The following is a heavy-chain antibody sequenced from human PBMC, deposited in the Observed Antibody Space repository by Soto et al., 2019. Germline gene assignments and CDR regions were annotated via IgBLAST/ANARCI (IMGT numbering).Heavy chain of an antibody. Sequence: TFSSYSISWVRQAPGQGLEWMGGIIPIFGTANYAQKFQGRVTITADESTSTAYMELSSLRSEDTAVYYCARHPGGRGYYYGMDVWGQGTTVTVSS. J-gene: IGHJ6*02. CDR1: TFSSYS. V-gene: IGHV1-69*01. CDR3: ARHPGGRGYYYGMDV. CDR2: IIPIFGTA. D-gene: IGHD2-15*01.